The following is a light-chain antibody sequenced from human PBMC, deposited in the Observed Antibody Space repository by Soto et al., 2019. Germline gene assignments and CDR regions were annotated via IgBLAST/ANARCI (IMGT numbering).Light chain of an antibody. J-gene: IGKJ5*01. V-gene: IGKV1-9*01. CDR1: QTISSW. CDR2: AAS. CDR3: QQLNSYPIT. Sequence: DIQRTQSPSTLSGSVGDRVTITCRASQTISSWLAWYQQKPGKAPKLLIYAASTLQSGVPSRFSGSGSWTEFTLTISSLQPEDFATYYCQQLNSYPITFGQGTRLEIK.